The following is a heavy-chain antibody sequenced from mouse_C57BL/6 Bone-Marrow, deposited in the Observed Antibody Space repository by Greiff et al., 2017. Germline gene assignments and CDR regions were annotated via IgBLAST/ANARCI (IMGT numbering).Heavy chain of an antibody. CDR3: TRDPFYSNFPMDY. V-gene: IGHV5-9-1*02. CDR1: GFTFSSYA. CDR2: ISSGGDYI. Sequence: VQLKESGEGLVKPGGSLKLSCAASGFTFSSYAMSWVRQTPEKRLEWVAYISSGGDYIYYADTVKGRFTISRDNARNTLYLQMSSLKSEDTAMYYCTRDPFYSNFPMDYWGQGTSVTVSS. D-gene: IGHD2-5*01. J-gene: IGHJ4*01.